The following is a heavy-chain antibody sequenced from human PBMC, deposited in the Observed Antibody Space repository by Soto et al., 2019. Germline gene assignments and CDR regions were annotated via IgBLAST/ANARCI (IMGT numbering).Heavy chain of an antibody. Sequence: WWSLRLSCSASQFTFRSYAMHWFRQAPGKGLEWVAVISYDGSNKDYADSVKGRFTISRDNSKNTLYLQMNSLRPEDTAVYYCARDRTAVTRNGRPVDYWGQGTLVTVSS. CDR1: QFTFRSYA. J-gene: IGHJ4*02. V-gene: IGHV3-30-3*01. CDR2: ISYDGSNK. CDR3: ARDRTAVTRNGRPVDY. D-gene: IGHD4-17*01.